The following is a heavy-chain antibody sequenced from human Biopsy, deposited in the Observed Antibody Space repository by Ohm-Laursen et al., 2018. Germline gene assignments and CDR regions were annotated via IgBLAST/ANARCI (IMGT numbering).Heavy chain of an antibody. V-gene: IGHV4-59*01. Sequence: SETLSLTCTVSGDSISSYYWSWIRQPPGKGLEWIGYVSYTGSTDYNPSLQSRVTISVDTSKNHFSLRLRSVTPADTAMYYCARDRGFYSDRTVPGYFDLWGRGTLVTVSS. D-gene: IGHD3-22*01. CDR3: ARDRGFYSDRTVPGYFDL. CDR2: VSYTGST. CDR1: GDSISSYY. J-gene: IGHJ2*01.